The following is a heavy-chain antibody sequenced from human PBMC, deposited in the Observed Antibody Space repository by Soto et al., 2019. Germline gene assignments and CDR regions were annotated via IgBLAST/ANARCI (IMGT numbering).Heavy chain of an antibody. CDR3: ARDHGDDYSNPDY. V-gene: IGHV3-30-3*01. CDR1: GFTFSSYA. CDR2: ISYDGSNK. Sequence: QVQLVESGGGVVQPGRSLRLSCAASGFTFSSYAMHWVRQAPGKGLEWVAVISYDGSNKYYADSVKGRFTISRDNSKNTLYLQMNSLRAEDTAVYYCARDHGDDYSNPDYWGQGTLVTVSS. D-gene: IGHD4-4*01. J-gene: IGHJ4*02.